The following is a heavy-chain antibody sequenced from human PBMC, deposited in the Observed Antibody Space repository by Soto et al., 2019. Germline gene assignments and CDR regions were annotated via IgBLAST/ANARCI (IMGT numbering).Heavy chain of an antibody. V-gene: IGHV3-23*01. CDR1: GFTFSTYA. CDR3: AKQRAGYGSGSDTFYFDF. D-gene: IGHD3-10*01. CDR2: LSGSGSTT. J-gene: IGHJ4*02. Sequence: GGSLRLSCSTSGFTFSTYAMNWVRQAPGKGLEWVSALSGSGSTTYYAGSVRGRFTISRDNSKNTLFLQMSSLRAEDTALYYCAKQRAGYGSGSDTFYFDFWGQGTLVTVSS.